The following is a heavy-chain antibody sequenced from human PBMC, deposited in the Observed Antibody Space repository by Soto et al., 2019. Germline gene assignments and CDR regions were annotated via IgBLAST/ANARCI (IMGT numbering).Heavy chain of an antibody. V-gene: IGHV3-33*01. CDR2: IWYDGSNK. Sequence: GGSLRLSCAASGFTFSSYGMHWVRQAPGKGLEWVAVIWYDGSNKYYADSVKGRFTISRDNSKNTLYLQMNSLRAEDTAVYCCARGYSSGFGADYFDYWGQGTLVTVSS. J-gene: IGHJ4*02. CDR3: ARGYSSGFGADYFDY. D-gene: IGHD3-22*01. CDR1: GFTFSSYG.